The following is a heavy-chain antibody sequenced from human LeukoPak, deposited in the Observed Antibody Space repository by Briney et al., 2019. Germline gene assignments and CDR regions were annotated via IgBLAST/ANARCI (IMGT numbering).Heavy chain of an antibody. V-gene: IGHV3-30*02. Sequence: GRSLRLSCVTSGFNFDDFAFHWVRQIPGKGLEWVAFIRYDGSNKYYADSVKGRFTISRDNSKNTLYLQMNSLRAEDTAVYYCAKDHYYYDSSGYYSWGQGTLVTVSS. CDR3: AKDHYYYDSSGYYS. CDR2: IRYDGSNK. CDR1: GFNFDDFA. D-gene: IGHD3-22*01. J-gene: IGHJ4*02.